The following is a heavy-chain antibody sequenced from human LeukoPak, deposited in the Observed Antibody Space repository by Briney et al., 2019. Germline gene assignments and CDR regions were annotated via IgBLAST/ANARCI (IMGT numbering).Heavy chain of an antibody. Sequence: GGSLRLSCAASGFTFSSYSMNWVRQAPGKGLELVSSISSSGSYIYYADSVKGRFTISRDNAKHSLYLQMNSLRAEDTAVYHCARVIGAITVFGVARSPYFDYWGQGSLVTVSS. V-gene: IGHV3-21*01. J-gene: IGHJ4*02. CDR2: ISSSGSYI. D-gene: IGHD3-3*01. CDR1: GFTFSSYS. CDR3: ARVIGAITVFGVARSPYFDY.